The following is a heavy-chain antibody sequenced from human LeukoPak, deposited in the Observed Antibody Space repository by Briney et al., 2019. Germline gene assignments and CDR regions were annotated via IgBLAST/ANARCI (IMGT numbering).Heavy chain of an antibody. J-gene: IGHJ6*03. V-gene: IGHV4-38-2*01. CDR2: IYHSGST. Sequence: SETLSLTCAVSGYSISSGYHWGWIRQPPGKGLEWIGTIYHSGSTYYNPSLKSRVTISVDTSKNQFSLMVTSVTAIDTAVYYCARLGRYYYYMEVWGKGTTYTVSS. CDR3: ARLGRYYYYMEV. CDR1: GYSISSGYH.